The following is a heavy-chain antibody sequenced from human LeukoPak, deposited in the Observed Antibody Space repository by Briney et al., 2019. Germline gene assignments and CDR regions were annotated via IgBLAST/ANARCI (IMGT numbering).Heavy chain of an antibody. D-gene: IGHD5-12*01. CDR1: GGSISSSNW. J-gene: IGHJ4*02. V-gene: IGHV4-4*02. CDR2: IYHSGST. Sequence: PSGTLSLTCAVSGGSISSSNWWSWVRQPPGKGLAGIGEIYHSGSTNYNPSLKSRVTISVDKSKTQFSLKLSSVTAADTAVYYCARARRGYSGYVDYWGQGTLVTVSS. CDR3: ARARRGYSGYVDY.